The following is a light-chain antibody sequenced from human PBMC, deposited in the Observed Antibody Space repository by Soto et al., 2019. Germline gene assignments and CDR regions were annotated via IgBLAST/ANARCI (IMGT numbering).Light chain of an antibody. Sequence: EIVMTQSPATLSVSPGERATLSCRASQSVGGNLAWYQQKPGQPPRLLLYAASSRPTGIPARFSGSGSGTAVTLTISSLQSEDFAVYYCQQYNNWPPWTFGQGTKVEIK. CDR2: AAS. V-gene: IGKV3-15*01. J-gene: IGKJ1*01. CDR3: QQYNNWPPWT. CDR1: QSVGGN.